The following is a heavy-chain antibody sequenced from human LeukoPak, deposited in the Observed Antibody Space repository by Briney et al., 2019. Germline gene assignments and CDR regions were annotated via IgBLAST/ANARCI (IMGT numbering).Heavy chain of an antibody. D-gene: IGHD3-10*02. J-gene: IGHJ4*02. Sequence: GGSLRLSCAAPGFTFDDYAMHWVRQAPGKGLEWVSGISWNSGSIVYADSVKGRFTISRDNAKNSLYLQMNSLRAEDTALYYCAKVSYDRYYFDYWGQGTLVTVSS. CDR2: ISWNSGSI. CDR3: AKVSYDRYYFDY. V-gene: IGHV3-9*01. CDR1: GFTFDDYA.